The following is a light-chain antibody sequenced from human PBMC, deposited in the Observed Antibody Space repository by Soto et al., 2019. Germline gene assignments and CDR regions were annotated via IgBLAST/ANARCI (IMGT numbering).Light chain of an antibody. CDR3: SSYTTSSTPFV. CDR2: DVN. V-gene: IGLV2-14*01. J-gene: IGLJ1*01. Sequence: QSALTQPASVSGSPGQSITISCTGTSSDVGGYNYVSWYQQHPGKAPKLMIYDVNKRTSGVSNRFSGSKSGNTASLTISGLQAEDEADYCCSSYTTSSTPFVFGTGTKVTVL. CDR1: SSDVGGYNY.